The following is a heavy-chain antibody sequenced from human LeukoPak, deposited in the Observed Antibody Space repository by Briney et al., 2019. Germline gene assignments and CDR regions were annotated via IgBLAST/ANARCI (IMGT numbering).Heavy chain of an antibody. D-gene: IGHD5-24*01. CDR2: IYTSGST. V-gene: IGHV4-61*02. CDR3: ASGRGDGYDFDY. CDR1: GGSISSSSYH. Sequence: SETLSLTCTVSGGSISSSSYHCSWIRQPAGKGLEWIGRIYTSGSTNYNPSLKSRVTISVDTSKNQFSLKLSSVTAADTAVYYCASGRGDGYDFDYWGQGTLLTVSS. J-gene: IGHJ4*02.